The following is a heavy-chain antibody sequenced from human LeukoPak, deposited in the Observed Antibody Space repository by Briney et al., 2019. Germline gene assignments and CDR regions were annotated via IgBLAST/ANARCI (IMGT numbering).Heavy chain of an antibody. CDR3: ARGSIAAAGRFDY. CDR1: GGSISSYY. Sequence: SETLSLTCTVSGGSISSYYWSWIRQPPGKGLEWIGYIYYGGSPNYNPSLKSRVTISVDTSKNQFSLKLSSVTAADTAVYYCARGSIAAAGRFDYWGQGTLVTVSS. J-gene: IGHJ4*02. CDR2: IYYGGSP. V-gene: IGHV4-59*01. D-gene: IGHD6-13*01.